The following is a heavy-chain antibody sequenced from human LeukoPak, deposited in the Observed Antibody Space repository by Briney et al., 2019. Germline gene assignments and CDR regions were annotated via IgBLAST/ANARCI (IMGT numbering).Heavy chain of an antibody. CDR1: GGSISSYY. CDR3: ARDAGVRCSGGSCYRLDV. Sequence: SETLSLTCTVPGGSISSYYWSWIRQPPGKGLEWIGYIYYNGSTNYNPSLKSRVTISVDTCKNQLSLKLSSVTAADTAVYYCARDAGVRCSGGSCYRLDVWGKGTTVTVSS. CDR2: IYYNGST. J-gene: IGHJ6*04. D-gene: IGHD2-15*01. V-gene: IGHV4-59*01.